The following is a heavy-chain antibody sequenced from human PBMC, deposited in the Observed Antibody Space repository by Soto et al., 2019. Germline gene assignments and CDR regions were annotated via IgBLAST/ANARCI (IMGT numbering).Heavy chain of an antibody. CDR1: VGNLSSYP. CDR2: IIPIFGTA. Sequence: SVKVSCKASVGNLSSYPSTWVRQATRQGLEWMGGIIPIFGTANYAQKFQGRVTITADDSTSTAYMELSSLRSEDTAVYYCARDPGYSYGPPAGHDYWGQGTLVTVS. V-gene: IGHV1-69*13. CDR3: ARDPGYSYGPPAGHDY. D-gene: IGHD5-18*01. J-gene: IGHJ4*01.